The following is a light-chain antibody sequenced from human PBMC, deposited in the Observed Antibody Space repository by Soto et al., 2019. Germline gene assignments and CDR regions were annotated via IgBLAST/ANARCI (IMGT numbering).Light chain of an antibody. J-gene: IGKJ5*01. Sequence: EIVLIQSPATLSLSPGERATLSCRASQSVSSYLAWYQQKPGQAPRLLIYDASNRATGIPARFSGSGSGTDFTLTISSLEPEDFVVYYCQQRTSWPITFGQGTRLEIK. CDR2: DAS. V-gene: IGKV3-11*01. CDR1: QSVSSY. CDR3: QQRTSWPIT.